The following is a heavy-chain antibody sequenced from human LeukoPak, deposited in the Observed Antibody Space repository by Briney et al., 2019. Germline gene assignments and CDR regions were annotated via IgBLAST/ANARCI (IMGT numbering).Heavy chain of an antibody. D-gene: IGHD1-1*01. Sequence: QPGGSLRLSCAASGFTVSGNSMRWGRQAPGKGLELGLVIYSGGSTYYADSVKGRFTISRDNSKNTVYLQMNSLRGEDTAVYYCASRSGRDYWGQGTLVTVSS. CDR2: IYSGGST. J-gene: IGHJ4*02. CDR1: GFTVSGNS. CDR3: ASRSGRDY. V-gene: IGHV3-66*01.